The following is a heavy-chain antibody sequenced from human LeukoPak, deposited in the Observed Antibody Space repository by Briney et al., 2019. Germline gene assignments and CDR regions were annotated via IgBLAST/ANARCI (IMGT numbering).Heavy chain of an antibody. CDR3: ARLVEKGRWLQFIPPYFDY. Sequence: GESLKVSCKGSGYSFTSYWIGWVREMPGKGLEWMGIIYPGDSDTRYSPSFQGQVTISADKSISTAYLQWSSLKASDTAMYYCARLVEKGRWLQFIPPYFDYWGQGTLVTVSS. CDR2: IYPGDSDT. V-gene: IGHV5-51*01. CDR1: GYSFTSYW. D-gene: IGHD5-24*01. J-gene: IGHJ4*02.